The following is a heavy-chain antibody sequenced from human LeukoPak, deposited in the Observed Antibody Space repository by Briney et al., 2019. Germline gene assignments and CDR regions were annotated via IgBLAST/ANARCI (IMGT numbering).Heavy chain of an antibody. J-gene: IGHJ4*02. CDR3: ARISTYSSGDFDY. Sequence: SGPTLVNPTQTLTLTCTFSGFSLRISGMCVSWIRQPPGKALEWLARIDWDDDKYYSTSLKTRLTISKDTSKNQVVLTMTNMDPVDTAAYYCARISTYSSGDFDYWGQGTLVTVSS. CDR1: GFSLRISGMC. D-gene: IGHD3-22*01. V-gene: IGHV2-70*11. CDR2: IDWDDDK.